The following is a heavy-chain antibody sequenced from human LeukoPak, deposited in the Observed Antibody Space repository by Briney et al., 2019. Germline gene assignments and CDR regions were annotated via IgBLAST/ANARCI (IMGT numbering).Heavy chain of an antibody. J-gene: IGHJ4*02. CDR1: GFIFSSYG. Sequence: GGSLRLSCVASGFIFSSYGMNWVRQAPGKGLEWVSYISSTSSFIYYADSVKGRFTISRDNAKKSLYLQVNGLRAEDTAVFYCARDDSGSYPNYFENWGQGTLVTVSS. D-gene: IGHD1-26*01. CDR3: ARDDSGSYPNYFEN. CDR2: ISSTSSFI. V-gene: IGHV3-48*01.